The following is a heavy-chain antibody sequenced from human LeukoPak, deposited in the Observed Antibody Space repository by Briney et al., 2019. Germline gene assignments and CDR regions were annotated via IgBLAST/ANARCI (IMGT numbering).Heavy chain of an antibody. J-gene: IGHJ4*02. V-gene: IGHV1-8*01. CDR1: GYTFTSYD. D-gene: IGHD6-19*01. CDR3: ARDLHTATSREQWLVQGG. CDR2: MNPNSGNT. Sequence: ASVKVSCEASGYTFTSYDINWVRQATGQGLEWMGWMNPNSGNTGYAQKFQGRVTMTRNTSISTAYMELSSLRSEDTAVYYCARDLHTATSREQWLVQGGWGQGTLVTVSS.